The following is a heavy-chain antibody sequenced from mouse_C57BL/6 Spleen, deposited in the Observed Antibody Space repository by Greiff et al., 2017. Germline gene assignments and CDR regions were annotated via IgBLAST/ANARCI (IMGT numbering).Heavy chain of an antibody. CDR1: GYTFTDYN. CDR2: INPNNGGT. Sequence: EVQLQQPGPELVKPGASVKIPCKASGYTFTDYNMDWVKQSHGKSLEWIGDINPNNGGTIYNQKFKGKATLTVDKSSSTAYMELRSLTSEDTAVYYCARWGFHYYDRRSEFAYWGQGTLVTVSA. J-gene: IGHJ3*01. V-gene: IGHV1-18*01. D-gene: IGHD1-1*01. CDR3: ARWGFHYYDRRSEFAY.